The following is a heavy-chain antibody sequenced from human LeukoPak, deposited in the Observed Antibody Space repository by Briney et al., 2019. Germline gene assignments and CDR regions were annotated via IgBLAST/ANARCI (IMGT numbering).Heavy chain of an antibody. CDR1: GGTFSSYA. CDR2: IIPILGIA. V-gene: IGHV1-69*04. J-gene: IGHJ4*02. CDR3: ARDDSSSSTDY. Sequence: SVKVSCKASGGTFSSYAISWVRQAPGQGVEWMGRIIPILGIANYAQKFQGRVTITADKSTSTAYMELSSLRSEDTAVYYCARDDSSSSTDYWGQGTLVTVSS. D-gene: IGHD6-6*01.